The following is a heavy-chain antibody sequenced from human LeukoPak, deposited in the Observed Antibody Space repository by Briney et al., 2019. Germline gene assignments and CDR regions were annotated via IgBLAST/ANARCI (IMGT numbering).Heavy chain of an antibody. CDR3: ARALGYCSGGSCTRGYNWFDP. J-gene: IGHJ5*02. D-gene: IGHD2-15*01. CDR2: IYYGGST. CDR1: GGSISSSDYY. V-gene: IGHV4-39*01. Sequence: NTSETLSLTCTVSGGSISSSDYYWGWIRQPPGKGLEWIGSIYYGGSTYYNPSLKSRVTISVDTSMNQFSLKLRFVTTADTAVYYCARALGYCSGGSCTRGYNWFDPWGQGTLVTVPS.